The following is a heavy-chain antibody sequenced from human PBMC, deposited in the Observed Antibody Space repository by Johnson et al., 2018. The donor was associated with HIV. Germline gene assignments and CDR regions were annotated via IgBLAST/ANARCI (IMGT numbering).Heavy chain of an antibody. Sequence: MQLVESGGGVVQPGRSLRLSCVVSGFTFSSYPMHWVRQAPGKGLEWVAIISYDGNNKYYVDSVKGRFTISRDNAKNSLYLQMSSLSAEDTAVYYCARGGIIHDAFDIWGQGTMVTVSS. CDR2: ISYDGNNK. V-gene: IGHV3-30*04. CDR3: ARGGIIHDAFDI. D-gene: IGHD1-1*01. CDR1: GFTFSSYP. J-gene: IGHJ3*02.